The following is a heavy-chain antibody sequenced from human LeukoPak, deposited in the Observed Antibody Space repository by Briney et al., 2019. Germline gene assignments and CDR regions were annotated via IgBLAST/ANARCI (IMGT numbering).Heavy chain of an antibody. CDR1: GYSFTSYW. V-gene: IGHV5-51*01. J-gene: IGHJ3*02. CDR2: LYPGDSET. Sequence: GESLKISCKGSGYSFTSYWIGWVRQMPGKGLEWMGILYPGDSETRVGPSFPGQVTISVDKSINTAFLQWSSLKASDTAVYYCARQGIGYCSSTSCYTGAFDIWGQGTMVTVSS. D-gene: IGHD2-2*02. CDR3: ARQGIGYCSSTSCYTGAFDI.